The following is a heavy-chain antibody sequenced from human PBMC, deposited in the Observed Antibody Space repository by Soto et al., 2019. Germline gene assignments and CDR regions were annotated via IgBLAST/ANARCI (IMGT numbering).Heavy chain of an antibody. Sequence: QVQLVESGGGVVQPGRSLRLSCTASGFTFSSYGMHWVRQAPGKGLEWVAVISYDGSNKYYADSVKGRFTISRDNSKNTLYLQMNSLRAEDTAVYYCAKVWPHGYWGQGTLVTVSS. CDR1: GFTFSSYG. V-gene: IGHV3-30*18. CDR2: ISYDGSNK. D-gene: IGHD3-16*01. J-gene: IGHJ4*02. CDR3: AKVWPHGY.